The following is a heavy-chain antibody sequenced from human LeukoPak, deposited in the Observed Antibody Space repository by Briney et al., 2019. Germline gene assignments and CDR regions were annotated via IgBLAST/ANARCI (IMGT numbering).Heavy chain of an antibody. Sequence: GGSMRLSCAAYGFTFSSNAMSWVSQAPGKGLEWVSSISGRVSSTYYADSVKGRFTISRDNSKNTLYLQMNSLRAEDTAVYYCAKRGYCSISSCYSHAFDIWGQGTMVTVSS. CDR1: GFTFSSNA. CDR2: ISGRVSST. CDR3: AKRGYCSISSCYSHAFDI. J-gene: IGHJ3*02. V-gene: IGHV3-23*01. D-gene: IGHD2-2*01.